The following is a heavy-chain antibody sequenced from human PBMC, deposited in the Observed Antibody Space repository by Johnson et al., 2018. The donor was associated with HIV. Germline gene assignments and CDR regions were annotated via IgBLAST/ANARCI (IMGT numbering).Heavy chain of an antibody. CDR3: ARVEPIRRAIDAFDI. CDR1: GFTFSSYG. Sequence: MQLVESGGGVVQPGRSLRLSCAASGFTFSSYGMHWVRQAPGKGLEWVSGINWNGGSTGYADSVKGRFTISRDNAKNSLYLQLNSLRAEDTAVYYCARVEPIRRAIDAFDIWGQGTMVTVSS. J-gene: IGHJ3*02. V-gene: IGHV3-20*04. CDR2: INWNGGST.